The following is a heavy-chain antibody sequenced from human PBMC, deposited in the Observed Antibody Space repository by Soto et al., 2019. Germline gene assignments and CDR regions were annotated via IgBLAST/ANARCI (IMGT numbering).Heavy chain of an antibody. CDR3: AKDLSGYCTSTSCYFGNFHY. V-gene: IGHV3-30*18. D-gene: IGHD2-2*03. Sequence: QVQLVESGGDVVQPGRSLRLSCAGSGFTFSSYGIHWVRQAPGTGLEWVAVLSYDGNKKYYADSVKGRFTISRDNPKNTLYLKMNSLSAEDTAVYYCAKDLSGYCTSTSCYFGNFHYWGQGTLVTVSS. CDR1: GFTFSSYG. CDR2: LSYDGNKK. J-gene: IGHJ4*02.